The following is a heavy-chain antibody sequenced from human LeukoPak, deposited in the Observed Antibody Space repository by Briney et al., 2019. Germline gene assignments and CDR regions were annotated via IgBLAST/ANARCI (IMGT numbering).Heavy chain of an antibody. D-gene: IGHD1-26*01. CDR1: GFTFSSCG. CDR3: ARDDSIVGGTRAPHPN. J-gene: IGHJ4*02. Sequence: GGSLRLSCTASGFTFSSCGMHWVRQAPGQGLEWVAVIWSDGSKKYHADSVKGRFTISRDNTKNMLYLQMNSLRAEDTAVYYCARDDSIVGGTRAPHPNGGQGTLVTVSS. V-gene: IGHV3-33*01. CDR2: IWSDGSKK.